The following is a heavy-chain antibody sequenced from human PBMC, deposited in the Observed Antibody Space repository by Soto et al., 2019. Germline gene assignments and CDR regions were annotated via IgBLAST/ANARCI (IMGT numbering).Heavy chain of an antibody. CDR3: TTGLLRTYYYYGMDV. J-gene: IGHJ6*02. V-gene: IGHV3-15*01. CDR1: GFTFSNAW. CDR2: IKSKTDGGTI. Sequence: EVQLVESGGDLVKPWGSLRLSCAASGFTFSNAWMSWVRQAPGKGLEWIGRIKSKTDGGTIDYAAPVKGRFSISRDDSKNTLYLQMDSLKTEDTAVYYCTTGLLRTYYYYGMDVWGQGTTVTVSS. D-gene: IGHD2-15*01.